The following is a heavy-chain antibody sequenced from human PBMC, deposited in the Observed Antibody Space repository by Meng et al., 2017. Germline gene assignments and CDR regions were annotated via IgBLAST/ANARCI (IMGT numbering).Heavy chain of an antibody. V-gene: IGHV1-18*01. J-gene: IGHJ4*02. CDR1: GYTFNSYG. CDR3: ARVGYCSSTSCHQIDY. CDR2: ISAYNGNT. D-gene: IGHD2-2*01. Sequence: VESGCEVKQRGALVNVYFKASGYTFNSYGISWMRPAPGQRLEWMGWISAYNGNTNYAQKLQGRVTMTTDTSTSPAYMELRSLRSDDTAVYYCARVGYCSSTSCHQIDYWGQGTLVTVSS.